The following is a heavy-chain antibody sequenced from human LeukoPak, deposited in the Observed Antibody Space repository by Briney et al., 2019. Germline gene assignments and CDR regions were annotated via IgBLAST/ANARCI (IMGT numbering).Heavy chain of an antibody. V-gene: IGHV3-23*01. J-gene: IGHJ4*02. CDR1: GFTFSNSA. D-gene: IGHD5-24*01. Sequence: PGGSLRLSCAASGFTFSNSAMSWVRQAPGKGLEWVSAISGSGGSTYYADSVKGRFTISRDNSKNTLYLQMNSLRAEDTAVYYCAKDSEDWLQLHGYFDYWGQGTLVTVSS. CDR3: AKDSEDWLQLHGYFDY. CDR2: ISGSGGST.